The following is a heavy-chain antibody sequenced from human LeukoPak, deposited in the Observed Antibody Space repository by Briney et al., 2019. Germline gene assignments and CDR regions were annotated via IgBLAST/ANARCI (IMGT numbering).Heavy chain of an antibody. Sequence: PSETLSLTCTVSGGSISSSSYYWGWIRQPPGKGLEWIGSIYYSGSTYYNPSLKSRVTISVDTSKNQFSLKLSSVTAADTAAYYCAREGITGTTLPIDPWGQGTLVTVSS. V-gene: IGHV4-39*07. J-gene: IGHJ5*02. CDR2: IYYSGST. CDR3: AREGITGTTLPIDP. CDR1: GGSISSSSYY. D-gene: IGHD1-7*01.